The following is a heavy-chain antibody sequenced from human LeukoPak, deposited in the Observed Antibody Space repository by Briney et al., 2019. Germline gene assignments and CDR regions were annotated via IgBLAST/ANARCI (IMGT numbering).Heavy chain of an antibody. CDR1: GYTFTGYY. Sequence: GASVKVSCKASGYTFTGYYMHWVRQAPGQGLEWMGWINPNSGGTNYAQKFQGRVTMTRDTSISTAHMELSRLRSDDTAVYYCARVDTAQPYYYYGMDVWGQGTTVTVSS. J-gene: IGHJ6*02. D-gene: IGHD5-18*01. V-gene: IGHV1-2*02. CDR3: ARVDTAQPYYYYGMDV. CDR2: INPNSGGT.